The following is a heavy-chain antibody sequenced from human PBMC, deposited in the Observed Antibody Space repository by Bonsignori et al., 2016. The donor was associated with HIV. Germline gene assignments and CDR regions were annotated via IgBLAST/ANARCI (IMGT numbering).Heavy chain of an antibody. Sequence: WIRQPPGKGLEYVSAISSNGGSTYYANSMKGRFTISRDNSKNTLYLQMGSLRAEDMAVYYCARETGYDAFDIWGQGTMVTVSS. D-gene: IGHD3-9*01. J-gene: IGHJ3*02. CDR2: ISSNGGST. CDR3: ARETGYDAFDI. V-gene: IGHV3-64*01.